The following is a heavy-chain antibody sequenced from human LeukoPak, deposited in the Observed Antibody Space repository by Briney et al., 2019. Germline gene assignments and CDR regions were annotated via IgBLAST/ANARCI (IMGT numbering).Heavy chain of an antibody. J-gene: IGHJ6*02. V-gene: IGHV3-23*01. CDR1: GFTFSSYA. Sequence: GGSLRLSCAASGFTFSSYAMSWVRQAPGKGLEWVSAISGSGGSTYYADSVKGRFTISRDNSKNTLYLQMNSLRVEDMAVFYCARGLNYGLDVWGQGTTVTVSS. CDR2: ISGSGGST. CDR3: ARGLNYGLDV.